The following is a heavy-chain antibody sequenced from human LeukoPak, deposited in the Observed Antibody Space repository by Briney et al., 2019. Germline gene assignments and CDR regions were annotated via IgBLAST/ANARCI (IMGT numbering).Heavy chain of an antibody. V-gene: IGHV4-4*07. CDR3: ARARGYGDPPHDAFDI. J-gene: IGHJ3*02. Sequence: PSETLSLTCTVSGGSISSYYWSWIRQPAGKGLEWIGRIYTSGSTNYNPSLKSRVTMSVDTSKNQFSLKLSSVTAAGTAVYYCARARGYGDPPHDAFDIWGQGTMVTVSS. D-gene: IGHD4-17*01. CDR1: GGSISSYY. CDR2: IYTSGST.